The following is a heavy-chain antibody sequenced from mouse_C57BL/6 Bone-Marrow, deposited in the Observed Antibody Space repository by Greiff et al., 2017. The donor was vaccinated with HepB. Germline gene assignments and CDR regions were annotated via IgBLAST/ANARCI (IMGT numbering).Heavy chain of an antibody. V-gene: IGHV1-81*01. CDR1: GYTFTSYG. CDR3: ATRSQYDDDVGGDFDD. CDR2: ISPRSGNT. D-gene: IGHD2-4*01. J-gene: IGHJ2*01. Sequence: QVQLQQSGAELARPGASVKLSCKASGYTFTSYGLSWVKQSTGQGLEWLGEISPRSGNTYYNAKFKGKAPLTADKSSSPAYMELRSLTSEDSAVYCGATRSQYDDDVGGDFDDGGQGTTLTVAS.